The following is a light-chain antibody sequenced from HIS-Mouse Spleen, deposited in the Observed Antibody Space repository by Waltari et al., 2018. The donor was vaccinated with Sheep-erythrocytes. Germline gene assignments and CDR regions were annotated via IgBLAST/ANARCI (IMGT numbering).Light chain of an antibody. V-gene: IGKV3-11*01. J-gene: IGKJ2*01. CDR3: QQRSNWYT. Sequence: EIVLTQSPATLSLSPGERATLSCRASQSVSSYLDWYQQKPGQAPSLLIYDASNRATGIPARFSGSGSGTDFTLTISSLEPEDFAVYYCQQRSNWYTFGQGTKLEIK. CDR2: DAS. CDR1: QSVSSY.